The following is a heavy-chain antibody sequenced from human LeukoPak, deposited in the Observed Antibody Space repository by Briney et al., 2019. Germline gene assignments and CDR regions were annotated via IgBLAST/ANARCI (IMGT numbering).Heavy chain of an antibody. Sequence: SETLSLTCTVSGYSISSGYYWGWLRQPPGRGLEWIGTIYHSGSTYYNPSLKSRVTISVDTSKNQFSLKLSSVTAADTAVYYCARGRKYTSDYRVTELGSGYSDYWGQGTLVTVSS. V-gene: IGHV4-38-2*02. CDR2: IYHSGST. CDR1: GYSISSGYY. J-gene: IGHJ4*02. CDR3: ARGRKYTSDYRVTELGSGYSDY. D-gene: IGHD5-18*01.